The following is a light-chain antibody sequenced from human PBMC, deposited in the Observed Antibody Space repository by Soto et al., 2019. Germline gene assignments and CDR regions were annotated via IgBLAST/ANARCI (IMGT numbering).Light chain of an antibody. CDR2: LSSDGSH. Sequence: QLVLPQSPSASASLGASVKLTCTLSSGHSSYAIAWHQQQPEKGPRYLMKLSSDGSHSKGDGIPDRFSGSSSGAERYLTISSRQSEEEADYYCQTWDTGAMVVFGGGTKLTVL. CDR3: QTWDTGAMVV. CDR1: SGHSSYA. V-gene: IGLV4-69*01. J-gene: IGLJ2*01.